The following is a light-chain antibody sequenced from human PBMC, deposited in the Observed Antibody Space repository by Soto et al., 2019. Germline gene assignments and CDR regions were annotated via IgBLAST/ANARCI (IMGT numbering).Light chain of an antibody. CDR3: SSYRSGDLDV. Sequence: QSVLTQPPSVSAAPGQKVTISCSGSSSNIGNNYVSWYQQLPGAAPKLLIYEVSNRPSGISNRFSASKSDNTASLTISGLRAEDEADYYCSSYRSGDLDVFGTGTKVTVL. CDR2: EVS. V-gene: IGLV1-51*01. CDR1: SSNIGNNY. J-gene: IGLJ1*01.